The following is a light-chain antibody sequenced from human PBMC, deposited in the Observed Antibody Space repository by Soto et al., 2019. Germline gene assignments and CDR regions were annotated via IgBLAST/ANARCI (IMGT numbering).Light chain of an antibody. CDR3: QQYYSVPVT. V-gene: IGKV4-1*01. CDR1: QSVISGSSNENS. CDR2: WAS. J-gene: IGKJ5*01. Sequence: DIVMTQSPDSLAVSLGERATINCRSSQSVISGSSNENSLFWYQQKPGQPPKVLIYWASIRESGVPDRFSGSGSGTDFTLTINGLQAEDVAVYYCQQYYSVPVTFGQGTRLEIK.